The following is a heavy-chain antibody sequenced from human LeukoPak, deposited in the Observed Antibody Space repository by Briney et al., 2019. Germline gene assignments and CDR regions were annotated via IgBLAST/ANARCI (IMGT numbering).Heavy chain of an antibody. J-gene: IGHJ4*02. Sequence: ASVKVSCKPSRYSFTGYYMHWVRPAPGQGLEWMGWINPNSGGTNYAQNFQGRVTMTRDTSISTAYMELSSLRSDDTAVYYCARDVLAVAGHCFDFWGQGTLVTVS. CDR3: ARDVLAVAGHCFDF. CDR2: INPNSGGT. D-gene: IGHD6-19*01. CDR1: RYSFTGYY. V-gene: IGHV1-2*02.